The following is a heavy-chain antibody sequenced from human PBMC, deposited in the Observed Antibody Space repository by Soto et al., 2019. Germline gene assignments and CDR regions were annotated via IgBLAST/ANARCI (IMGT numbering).Heavy chain of an antibody. CDR3: ARAYYDFWSGYRASPDY. CDR1: GYTFTSYG. Sequence: ASVKVSCKASGYTFTSYGISWVRQAPGQGLEWMGWISAYNGNTNYAQKLQGRVTMTTDTSTSTAYMELRSLRSDDTAVYYCARAYYDFWSGYRASPDYWGQGTLVTVSS. D-gene: IGHD3-3*01. CDR2: ISAYNGNT. J-gene: IGHJ4*02. V-gene: IGHV1-18*04.